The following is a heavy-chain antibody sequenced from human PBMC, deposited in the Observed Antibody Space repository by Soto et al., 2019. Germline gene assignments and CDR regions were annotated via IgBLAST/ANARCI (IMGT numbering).Heavy chain of an antibody. J-gene: IGHJ6*02. CDR3: ARDRKGAGTLYYYYYGMDV. CDR1: GYTFTGYY. CDR2: INPNSGGT. Sequence: ASVKVSCKASGYTFTGYYMHWVRQAPGQGLEWMGWINPNSGGTNYAQKFQGWVTMTRDTSISTAYMELSRLRSDDTAVYYCARDRKGAGTLYYYYYGMDVWGQGTTVTVSS. V-gene: IGHV1-2*04. D-gene: IGHD6-13*01.